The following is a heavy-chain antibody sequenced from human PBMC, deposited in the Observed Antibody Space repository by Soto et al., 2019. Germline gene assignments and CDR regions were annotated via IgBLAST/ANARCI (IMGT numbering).Heavy chain of an antibody. J-gene: IGHJ4*02. Sequence: SETLSLTCAVYGGSFSGYYWSWIRQPPGKGLEWIGEINHSGSTNYNPSLKSRVTISVDTSKNQFSLKLSSVTAADTAVYYCATFRGGGAGEYFDYWGQGTLVTVSS. D-gene: IGHD1-26*01. CDR2: INHSGST. CDR1: GGSFSGYY. V-gene: IGHV4-34*01. CDR3: ATFRGGGAGEYFDY.